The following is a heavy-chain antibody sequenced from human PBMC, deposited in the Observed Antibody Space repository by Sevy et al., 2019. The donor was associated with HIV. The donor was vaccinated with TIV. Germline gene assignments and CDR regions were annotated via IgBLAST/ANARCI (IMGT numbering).Heavy chain of an antibody. CDR2: FDPEDGDPEDGKT. CDR3: ATTKDYYDSSGYPFDY. J-gene: IGHJ4*02. CDR1: GYTLNEFS. Sequence: AFVKVSCKVSGYTLNEFSMHWVRQAPGKGLEWMTTFDPEDGDPEDGKTIYAQKFLGRVTVTEDTSTDTAYMELSSLRSEDTAVYYCATTKDYYDSSGYPFDYWGQGTLVTVSS. D-gene: IGHD3-22*01. V-gene: IGHV1-24*01.